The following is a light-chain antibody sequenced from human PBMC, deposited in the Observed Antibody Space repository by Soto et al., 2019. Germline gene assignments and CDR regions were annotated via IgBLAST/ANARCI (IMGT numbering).Light chain of an antibody. Sequence: EIVLTQSPATLSLSPGERATLSCRASQSVSSYLAWYQQKPGQAPRLLIYDASNSATGIPARFSGSGSGTDFTLTISSLEPEDFAVYYWQERSNWWFGQGTKVEIK. V-gene: IGKV3-11*01. CDR1: QSVSSY. J-gene: IGKJ1*01. CDR2: DAS. CDR3: QERSNWW.